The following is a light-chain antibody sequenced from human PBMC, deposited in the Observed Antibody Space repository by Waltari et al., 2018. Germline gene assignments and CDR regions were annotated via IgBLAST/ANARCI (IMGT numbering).Light chain of an antibody. V-gene: IGKV1-39*01. CDR1: QDVGTH. CDR2: GAS. J-gene: IGKJ1*01. CDR3: QQSFSSPWT. Sequence: DIQMTQSPLSLSASVGDTITITCRASQDVGTHLNWYQYTPPKAPQLLIFGASSLQRGVPSRFTGRGSGTDFTLTVSSLQPEDFTTYCCQQSFSSPWTFGPGTQV.